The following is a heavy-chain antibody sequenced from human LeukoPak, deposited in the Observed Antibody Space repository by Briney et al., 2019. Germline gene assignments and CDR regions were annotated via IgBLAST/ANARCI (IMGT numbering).Heavy chain of an antibody. V-gene: IGHV3-23*01. J-gene: IGHJ4*02. CDR3: AKDSNAGSLRPDY. Sequence: QSGGSLRLSCAASGFTFSSYAMSWVRQAPGKGLEWVSAITGSGGNTYYADSVKGRFTISRDNSKKTLYLQMNSLRAEDTAVYYCAKDSNAGSLRPDYWGQGTLATVSS. CDR2: ITGSGGNT. D-gene: IGHD5/OR15-5a*01. CDR1: GFTFSSYA.